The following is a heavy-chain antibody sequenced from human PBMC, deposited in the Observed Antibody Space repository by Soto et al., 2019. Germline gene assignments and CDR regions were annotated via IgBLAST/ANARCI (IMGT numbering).Heavy chain of an antibody. Sequence: GGSLRLSCASFGFTFSTYTINWVRQATWKGLEWVSSINGRSSYKYYTDSVKGRFTISRDNAKNSLYLQMNRLRAEDTAVYYCSREDGIVGCNSAFDYSGLGTLVTTSS. J-gene: IGHJ4*02. CDR1: GFTFSTYT. CDR2: INGRSSYK. V-gene: IGHV3-21*01. D-gene: IGHD1-26*01. CDR3: SREDGIVGCNSAFDY.